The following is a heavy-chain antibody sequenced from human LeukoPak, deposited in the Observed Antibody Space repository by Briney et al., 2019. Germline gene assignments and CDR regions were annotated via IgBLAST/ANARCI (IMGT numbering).Heavy chain of an antibody. CDR2: INTNGSTT. CDR3: TRAGGRYSYEH. J-gene: IGHJ4*02. Sequence: GGSLRLSCTASGFTFSNYGMHWVRQAPGKGLVWVSRINTNGSTTTYADSVKGRFTISRDNYKNMLYLQMNSLRAEDTAVYYCTRAGGRYSYEHWGQGTLVTVSS. D-gene: IGHD5-18*01. CDR1: GFTFSNYG. V-gene: IGHV3-74*01.